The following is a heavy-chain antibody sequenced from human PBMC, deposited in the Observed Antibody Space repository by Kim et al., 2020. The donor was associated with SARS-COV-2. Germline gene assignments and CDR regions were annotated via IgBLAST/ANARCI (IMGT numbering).Heavy chain of an antibody. Sequence: SVKVSCKASGGTFSSYAISWVRQAPGQGLEWMGRIIPILGIANYAQKFQGRVTITADKSTSTAYMELSSLRSEDTAVYYCARDYSGYDTTRAFDIWGQGTMVTVSS. V-gene: IGHV1-69*04. CDR1: GGTFSSYA. J-gene: IGHJ3*02. CDR3: ARDYSGYDTTRAFDI. D-gene: IGHD5-12*01. CDR2: IIPILGIA.